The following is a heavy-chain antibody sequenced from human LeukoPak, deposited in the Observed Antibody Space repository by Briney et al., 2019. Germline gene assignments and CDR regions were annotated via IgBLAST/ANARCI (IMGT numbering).Heavy chain of an antibody. J-gene: IGHJ4*02. Sequence: SVKVSFRASETFISHAITWVRQAPGQGLEWMGRIIPIVDLVNSAQKFQGRVTFTADKSTTTAYMELSSLRSEDTAVYYCARAEEARSGSFCGGSWGQGTLVTVSS. CDR3: ARAEEARSGSFCGGS. V-gene: IGHV1-69*04. CDR1: ETFISHA. D-gene: IGHD3-10*01. CDR2: IIPIVDLV.